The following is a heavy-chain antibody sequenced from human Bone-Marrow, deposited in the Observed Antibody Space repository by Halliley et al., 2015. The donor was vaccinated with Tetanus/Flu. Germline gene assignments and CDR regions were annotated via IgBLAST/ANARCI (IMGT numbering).Heavy chain of an antibody. V-gene: IGHV3-21*01. J-gene: IGHJ2*01. CDR2: IRGGTNDI. Sequence: SLRLSCPASGFTFKNYGMHWVRQAPGKRLEWVSAIRGGTNDIYYADSMKGRITISRDNANNSLYLHMHSLGAEDTAIYYCVRENSFSPPPGYFFDLGGRGSPVSVSP. D-gene: IGHD1-26*01. CDR3: VRENSFSPPPGYFFDL. CDR1: GFTFKNYG.